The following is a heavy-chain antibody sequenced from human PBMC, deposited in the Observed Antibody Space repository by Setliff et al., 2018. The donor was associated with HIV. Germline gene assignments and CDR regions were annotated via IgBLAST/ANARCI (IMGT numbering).Heavy chain of an antibody. J-gene: IGHJ3*01. CDR1: GYSINSSHF. CDR2: IYHSGNT. CDR3: ARAPPGIQNDAFDV. V-gene: IGHV4-38-2*02. Sequence: SETLSLTCTVSGYSINSSHFWGWIRQPPGKGLEWVGSIYHSGNTHYNPSLKSRVTISVDTSRDQFSLQLTSVTAADTAVYYCARAPPGIQNDAFDVWGQGTMVTVSS.